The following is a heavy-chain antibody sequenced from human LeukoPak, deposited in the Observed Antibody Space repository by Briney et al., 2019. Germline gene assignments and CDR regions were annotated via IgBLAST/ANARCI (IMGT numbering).Heavy chain of an antibody. Sequence: PGGSLRLSCAASGFTFSPYWMHWVRQAPGKGLVWVSLIKTDGSTTYADSVRGRFFISRDNAQNTLNLQMNSLRAEDTAVYYCARDYHYGMDVWGQGTTVTVSS. V-gene: IGHV3-74*01. J-gene: IGHJ6*02. CDR2: IKTDGST. CDR3: ARDYHYGMDV. D-gene: IGHD3-16*02. CDR1: GFTFSPYW.